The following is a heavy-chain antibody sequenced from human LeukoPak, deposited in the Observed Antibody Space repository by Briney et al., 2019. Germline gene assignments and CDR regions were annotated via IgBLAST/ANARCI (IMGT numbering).Heavy chain of an antibody. J-gene: IGHJ4*02. CDR1: GGSIGRSGFY. Sequence: SETLSLTCTVSGGSIGRSGFYWDWIRQPPGKVLEWIGSIYYSGTTHYNPSLKSRVTISVDTSENQFSLRLSSVTTADTAVYYCARQHIPVAGTGEGYWGQGTLVTVSS. V-gene: IGHV4-39*01. D-gene: IGHD6-19*01. CDR3: ARQHIPVAGTGEGY. CDR2: IYYSGTT.